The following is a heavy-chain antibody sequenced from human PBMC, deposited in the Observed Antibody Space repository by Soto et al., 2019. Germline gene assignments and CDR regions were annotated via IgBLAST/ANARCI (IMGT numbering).Heavy chain of an antibody. CDR3: GTAGDGGRTS. CDR2: VFGGDQT. Sequence: SETLSRSCTVSGVSMSNKYWRWIRQPPGKGLEWIGYVFGGDQTNDGPSIRSRATISLDTSKNQFSLKVSSVTAADTSVYDCGTAGDGGRTSWGKGLLVTAS. CDR1: GVSMSNKY. V-gene: IGHV4-59*01. J-gene: IGHJ4*02. D-gene: IGHD3-10*01.